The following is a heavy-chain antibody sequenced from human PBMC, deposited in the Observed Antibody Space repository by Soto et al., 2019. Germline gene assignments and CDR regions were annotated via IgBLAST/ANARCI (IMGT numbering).Heavy chain of an antibody. V-gene: IGHV3-30*18. D-gene: IGHD2-21*01. Sequence: QVQLVESGGGVVQPGRSLRLSCAASGFTFSKSGMHWVRQAPGKGLEWVAAISNDGSDEYYADSVQGRFNISRDNSKNTRSLPTNSLRFEDTAAYFCAKDRRKRGESASEKWGQGTLVTVSS. CDR3: AKDRRKRGESASEK. CDR2: ISNDGSDE. J-gene: IGHJ4*02. CDR1: GFTFSKSG.